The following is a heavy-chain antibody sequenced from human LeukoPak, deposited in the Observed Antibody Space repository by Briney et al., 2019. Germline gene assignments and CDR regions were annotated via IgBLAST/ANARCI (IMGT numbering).Heavy chain of an antibody. V-gene: IGHV1-8*01. CDR1: GCTFTSYD. J-gene: IGHJ4*02. D-gene: IGHD3-22*01. CDR3: ARVSYDSSGAHFDY. CDR2: MNPNSGNT. Sequence: GASVKVSCKXSGCTFTSYDINWVRQATGQGLEWMGWMNPNSGNTGYAQKFQGRVTMTRNTSISTAYMELSSLRSEDTAVYYCARVSYDSSGAHFDYWGQGTLVTVSS.